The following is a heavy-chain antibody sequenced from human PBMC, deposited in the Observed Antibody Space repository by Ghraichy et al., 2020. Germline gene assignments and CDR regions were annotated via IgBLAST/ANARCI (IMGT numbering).Heavy chain of an antibody. J-gene: IGHJ4*02. CDR2: IIGDGSTT. CDR1: GLTFSNNW. V-gene: IGHV3-74*01. CDR3: ASDNLHY. Sequence: ESLRLSCAASGLTFSNNWMHWVRQARKGLVWVSRIIGDGSTTTYGDSVNGRFTISRDNAKNTLYLQMNSLRAEDTAVYYCASDNLHYWGQGTLVTVSS.